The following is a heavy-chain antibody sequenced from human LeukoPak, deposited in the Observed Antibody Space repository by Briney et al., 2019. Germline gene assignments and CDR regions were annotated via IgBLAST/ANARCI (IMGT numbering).Heavy chain of an antibody. J-gene: IGHJ4*02. CDR3: ARGDCGGDCYSEVELDY. D-gene: IGHD2-21*02. CDR2: IGWNSGSI. Sequence: PGGSLRLSCAASGFTFDDYAMHAVRQAPGKGLEWVSGIGWNSGSIGYADSVKGRFTISRDNGKYFLYLQMNSLRAEDTAVYYCARGDCGGDCYSEVELDYWGQGTLVTVSS. V-gene: IGHV3-9*01. CDR1: GFTFDDYA.